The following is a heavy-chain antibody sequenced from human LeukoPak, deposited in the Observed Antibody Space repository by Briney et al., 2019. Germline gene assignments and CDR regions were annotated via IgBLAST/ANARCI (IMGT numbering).Heavy chain of an antibody. J-gene: IGHJ3*02. CDR3: ARPRVRGVAARDAFDI. Sequence: ASVKVSCKASGYTFTGYYMHWVRQAPGQGLEWMGWINPNSGGTNYAQKFQGRVTTTRDTSISTAYMELSRLRSDDTAVYYCARPRVRGVAARDAFDIWGQGTMVTVSS. CDR2: INPNSGGT. D-gene: IGHD3-10*01. CDR1: GYTFTGYY. V-gene: IGHV1-2*02.